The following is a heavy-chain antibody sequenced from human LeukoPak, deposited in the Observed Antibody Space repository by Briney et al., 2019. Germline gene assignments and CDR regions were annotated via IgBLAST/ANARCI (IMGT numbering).Heavy chain of an antibody. D-gene: IGHD6-13*01. CDR1: GFTFSSYE. CDR2: ISSSGSTI. V-gene: IGHV3-48*03. CDR3: ARSLGDKLRGGIAAY. J-gene: IGHJ4*02. Sequence: GGSLRLSCAASGFTFSSYEMNWVRQAPGKGLEWVSYISSSGSTIYYTDSVKGRFTISRDNAKNSLYLQMNSLRAEDTAVYYCARSLGDKLRGGIAAYWGLGTLVTVSS.